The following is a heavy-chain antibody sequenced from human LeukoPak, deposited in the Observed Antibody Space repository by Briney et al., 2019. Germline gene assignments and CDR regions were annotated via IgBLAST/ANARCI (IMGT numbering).Heavy chain of an antibody. CDR1: GYTFTSNY. J-gene: IGHJ4*02. D-gene: IGHD6-13*01. CDR2: INPDGGST. Sequence: ASVKVSCKASGYTFTSNYIHWVRQAPGQGLEWMGLINPDGGSTAYAHRFQGRVIMTRDTSTSTAYMDLSSLRSEDTAVYHCARAPRNSSTMLDFWGQGTLVTISS. CDR3: ARAPRNSSTMLDF. V-gene: IGHV1-46*01.